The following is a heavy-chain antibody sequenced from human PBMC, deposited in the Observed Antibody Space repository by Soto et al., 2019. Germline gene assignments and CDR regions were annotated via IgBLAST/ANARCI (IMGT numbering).Heavy chain of an antibody. V-gene: IGHV5-10-1*01. J-gene: IGHJ6*02. CDR1: GYSFTSYW. CDR3: ARDSGGSSSYYYYGMDV. D-gene: IGHD6-6*01. CDR2: IDPSDSYT. Sequence: RGESLKISCKGSGYSFTSYWISWVRQMPGKGLEWMGRIDPSDSYTNYSPSFQGHVTISADKSISTAYLQWSSLKASDTAMYYCARDSGGSSSYYYYGMDVWGQGTTVTVSS.